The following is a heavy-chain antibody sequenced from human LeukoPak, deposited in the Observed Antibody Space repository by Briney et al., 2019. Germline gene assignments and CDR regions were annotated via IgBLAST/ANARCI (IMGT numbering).Heavy chain of an antibody. CDR1: GYTFTSYG. D-gene: IGHD2-2*01. V-gene: IGHV1-18*01. CDR3: ARGIIYCSSTSCSIWFDP. J-gene: IGHJ5*02. CDR2: ISAYNGNT. Sequence: AASVKVSCTASGYTFTSYGISWVRQAPGQGLEWMGWISAYNGNTNYAQKLQGRVTMTTDTSTSTAYMELRSLRSDDTAVYYCARGIIYCSSTSCSIWFDPWGQGTLVTVSS.